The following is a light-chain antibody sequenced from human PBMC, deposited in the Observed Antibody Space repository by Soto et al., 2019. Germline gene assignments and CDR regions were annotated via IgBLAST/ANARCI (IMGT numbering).Light chain of an antibody. CDR2: DVS. CDR3: RSYISSGNYV. CDR1: SSDVGDYNY. V-gene: IGLV2-14*01. J-gene: IGLJ1*01. Sequence: QSVLTQPASVSGSPGQSITISCTGTSSDVGDYNYVSWYQQHPDKAPKVIIYDVSNRPSGVSNRFSGSKSGNTASLTISGLQAEDEADYYCRSYISSGNYVFGTGTKLTVL.